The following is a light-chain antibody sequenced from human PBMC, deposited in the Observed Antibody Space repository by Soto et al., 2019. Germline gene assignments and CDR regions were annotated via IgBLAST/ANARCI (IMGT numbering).Light chain of an antibody. Sequence: QSALTQPPSVSGSPGQSVTISCNGTSSDVGGYNYVSWYQQHPGKAPKLIIYEVSKRPSGVPDRFSGSKSGNTASLAVSGLQAEDEADYYCSSYAGSNNLVFGGGTQLTVL. J-gene: IGLJ2*01. CDR1: SSDVGGYNY. V-gene: IGLV2-8*01. CDR2: EVS. CDR3: SSYAGSNNLV.